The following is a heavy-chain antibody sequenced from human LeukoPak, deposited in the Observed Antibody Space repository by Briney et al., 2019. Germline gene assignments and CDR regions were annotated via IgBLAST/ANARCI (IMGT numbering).Heavy chain of an antibody. Sequence: PGGSLRLSCAASGFTFSSYEMNWVRQAPGKGLEWVSYISSSGSTIYYADSVKGRFTISRDNAKNSLYLQMNSLRVEDTAVYYCARANSSSWYYFDYWGQGTLVTVSS. CDR1: GFTFSSYE. J-gene: IGHJ4*02. CDR2: ISSSGSTI. CDR3: ARANSSSWYYFDY. V-gene: IGHV3-48*03. D-gene: IGHD6-13*01.